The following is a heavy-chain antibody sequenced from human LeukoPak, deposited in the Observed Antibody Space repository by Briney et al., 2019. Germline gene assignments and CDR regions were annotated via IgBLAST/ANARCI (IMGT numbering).Heavy chain of an antibody. CDR2: IIPIFGTA. D-gene: IGHD1-14*01. CDR3: ARGGTSTTDAFDI. CDR1: GGTFSSYA. J-gene: IGHJ3*02. Sequence: SVKVSCKASGGTFSSYAISWVRQAPEQGLEWMGRIIPIFGTANYAQKFQGRVTITTDESTSTAYMELSSLRSEDTAVYYCARGGTSTTDAFDIWGQGTMVTVSS. V-gene: IGHV1-69*05.